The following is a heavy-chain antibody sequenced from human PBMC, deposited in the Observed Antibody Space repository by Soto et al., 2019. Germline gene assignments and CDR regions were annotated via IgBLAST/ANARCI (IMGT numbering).Heavy chain of an antibody. Sequence: QVQLVQSGAEVKKPGASVKVSCKASGYTFTSYGISWVRQAPGQGLEWMGWISAYNGNTNYAQKLQGRVTMTTDTSTSTAYMELRSLRSDDTAVDYCARDLVPPIVVGSGGRNWFDPWGQGTLVTVSS. CDR3: ARDLVPPIVVGSGGRNWFDP. CDR1: GYTFTSYG. D-gene: IGHD2-21*01. CDR2: ISAYNGNT. V-gene: IGHV1-18*01. J-gene: IGHJ5*02.